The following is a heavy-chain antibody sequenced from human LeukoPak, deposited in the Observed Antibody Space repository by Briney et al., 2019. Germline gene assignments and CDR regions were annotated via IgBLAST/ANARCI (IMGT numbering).Heavy chain of an antibody. CDR1: GFTFSTYN. V-gene: IGHV3-21*01. CDR2: ISSSGNYI. CDR3: ARVLHKRNYDSSTYYGY. J-gene: IGHJ4*02. Sequence: GGSLRLSCAASGFTFSTYNMNWVRQAPGKGLEWVSSISSSGNYINYADSVKGRFTISRDNAKNSLYLQMNSLRAEDTAVYYCARVLHKRNYDSSTYYGYWGQGTLVTVSS. D-gene: IGHD3-22*01.